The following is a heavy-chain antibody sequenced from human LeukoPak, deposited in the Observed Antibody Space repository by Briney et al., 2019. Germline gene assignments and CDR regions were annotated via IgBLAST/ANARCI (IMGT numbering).Heavy chain of an antibody. J-gene: IGHJ4*02. CDR1: GGSISSSNW. D-gene: IGHD4-17*01. CDR3: ARSPDDYGDYVRDY. Sequence: SETLSLTCAVSGGSISSSNWWSWVRQPPGKGLEWIGEIYHSGSTNYNPSLKSRVTISVDRSKNQFSLKLSSVTAADTAVYYCARSPDDYGDYVRDYWGQGTLVTVSS. CDR2: IYHSGST. V-gene: IGHV4-4*02.